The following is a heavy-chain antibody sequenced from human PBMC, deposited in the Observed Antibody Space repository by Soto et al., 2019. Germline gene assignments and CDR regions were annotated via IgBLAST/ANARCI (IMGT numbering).Heavy chain of an antibody. CDR2: ISYDGSNK. CDR3: ARGEGYSGYDYLGY. J-gene: IGHJ4*02. CDR1: GFTFSSYA. D-gene: IGHD5-12*01. Sequence: GGSLRLSCAASGFTFSSYAMHWVRQAPGKGLEWGAVISYDGSNKYYADSVKGRFTISRDNSKNTLYLQMNSLRAEDTVVYYCARGEGYSGYDYLGYWGQGTLVTVSS. V-gene: IGHV3-30-3*01.